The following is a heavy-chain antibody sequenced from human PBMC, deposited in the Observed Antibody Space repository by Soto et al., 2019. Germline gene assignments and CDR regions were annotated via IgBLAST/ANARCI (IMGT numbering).Heavy chain of an antibody. CDR3: ARRVHRYYYDSSGYPFDY. J-gene: IGHJ4*02. Sequence: SVKVSCKASGGTFSSYTISWVRQAPGQGLEWMGRIIPILGIANYAQKFQGRVTITADKSTSTAYMELSSLRSEDTAVYYCARRVHRYYYDSSGYPFDYWGQGTLVPVSS. CDR2: IIPILGIA. D-gene: IGHD3-22*01. V-gene: IGHV1-69*02. CDR1: GGTFSSYT.